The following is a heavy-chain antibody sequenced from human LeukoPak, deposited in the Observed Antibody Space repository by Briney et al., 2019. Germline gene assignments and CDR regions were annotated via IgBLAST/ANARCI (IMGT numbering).Heavy chain of an antibody. V-gene: IGHV3-48*03. J-gene: IGHJ4*02. D-gene: IGHD6-19*01. CDR3: ARKIAVAGKHYFDY. CDR1: GFTFSSYE. CDR2: ISSSGSTI. Sequence: GGSLRLSCAASGFTFSSYEMNWVRQAPGKGLEWVSYISSSGSTIYYADSVKGRFTISRGNAKNSLYLQMNSLRAEDTAVYYCARKIAVAGKHYFDYWGQGTLVTVSS.